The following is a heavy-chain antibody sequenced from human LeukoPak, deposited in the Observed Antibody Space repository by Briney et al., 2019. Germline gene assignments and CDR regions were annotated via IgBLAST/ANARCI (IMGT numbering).Heavy chain of an antibody. Sequence: QPGGSLRLSCETSGFSFSTYWMSWVRQAPGKGLEWVANIRPDGSEKYYVDSVKGRFTISRDIAKQSVFLQMTSLRAEDTAMYFCAKGNVMGGRGFDYWGQGTLVTVSS. CDR2: IRPDGSEK. CDR1: GFSFSTYW. J-gene: IGHJ4*02. CDR3: AKGNVMGGRGFDY. V-gene: IGHV3-7*01. D-gene: IGHD3-16*01.